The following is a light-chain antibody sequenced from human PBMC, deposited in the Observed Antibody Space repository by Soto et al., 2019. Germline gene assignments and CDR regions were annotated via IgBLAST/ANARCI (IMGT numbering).Light chain of an antibody. CDR2: GAS. CDR3: QQYGSSLYT. CDR1: QSVSSSY. Sequence: EIVLTQSPGTLSLSPGERATLSCRASQSVSSSYLAWYQQKPGLAPRLLIYGASSRATGIPDRFSGSGSGTAFTLTISRLETEDFAVDYCQQYGSSLYTFGQGTKLEIK. V-gene: IGKV3-20*01. J-gene: IGKJ2*01.